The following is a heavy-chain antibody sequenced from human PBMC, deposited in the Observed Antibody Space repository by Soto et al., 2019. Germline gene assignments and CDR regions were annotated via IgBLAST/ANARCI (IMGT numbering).Heavy chain of an antibody. CDR2: ISSSSSYI. Sequence: EVQLVESGGGLVKPGGSLRLSCAASGFTFSSYSMNWVRQAPGKGLEWGSSISSSSSYIYYADSVKGRFTISRDNAKNSLYLQMNSLRAEDTAVYYCARDGSSVAVDSSMDRWGQGTLVTVSS. CDR1: GFTFSSYS. J-gene: IGHJ4*02. CDR3: ARDGSSVAVDSSMDR. V-gene: IGHV3-21*01. D-gene: IGHD6-19*01.